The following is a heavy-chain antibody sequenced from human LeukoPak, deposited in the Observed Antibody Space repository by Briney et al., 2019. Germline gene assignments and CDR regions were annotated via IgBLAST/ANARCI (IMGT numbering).Heavy chain of an antibody. D-gene: IGHD6-13*01. CDR1: GFTFSSYA. Sequence: GASLRLSCAASGFTFSSYAMSWVRQAPGKGLEWVSAISGSGGSTYYADSVKGRFTISRDNSKNTLYLQMNSLRAEDTAVYYCAKDFQQQLVQGYFDYWGQGTLVTVSS. CDR3: AKDFQQQLVQGYFDY. J-gene: IGHJ4*02. V-gene: IGHV3-23*01. CDR2: ISGSGGST.